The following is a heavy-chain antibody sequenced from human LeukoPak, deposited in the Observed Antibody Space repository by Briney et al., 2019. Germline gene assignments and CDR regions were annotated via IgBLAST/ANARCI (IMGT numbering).Heavy chain of an antibody. J-gene: IGHJ3*02. Sequence: SETLSLTCTVSGGSINSGGYYWSWIRQPPGKGLEWIGYIYHSGSTYYNPSLKSRVTISVDRSKNQFSLKLSSVTAADTAVYYCASLGQQLVTGAFDIWGQGTMVTVSS. D-gene: IGHD6-13*01. V-gene: IGHV4-30-2*01. CDR2: IYHSGST. CDR1: GGSINSGGYY. CDR3: ASLGQQLVTGAFDI.